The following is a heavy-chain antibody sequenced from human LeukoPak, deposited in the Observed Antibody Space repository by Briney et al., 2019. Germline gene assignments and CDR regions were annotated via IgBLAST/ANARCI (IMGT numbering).Heavy chain of an antibody. J-gene: IGHJ5*02. Sequence: ASVKVSCKASGYTFTGYYMHWARQAPGQGLEWMGRINPNSGGTNYAQKFQGRVTMTRDTSISTAYMELSRLRSDDTAVYYCARVARVATAMVNNWFDPWGQGTLVTVSS. V-gene: IGHV1-2*06. CDR2: INPNSGGT. CDR1: GYTFTGYY. CDR3: ARVARVATAMVNNWFDP. D-gene: IGHD5-18*01.